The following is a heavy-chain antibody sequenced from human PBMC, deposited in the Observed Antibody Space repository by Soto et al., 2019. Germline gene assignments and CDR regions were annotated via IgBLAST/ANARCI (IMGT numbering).Heavy chain of an antibody. CDR3: ARDKGWLGKVFYYYYGMDV. CDR2: IYYSGST. J-gene: IGHJ6*02. D-gene: IGHD6-19*01. Sequence: PSETLSLTCTVSGGSISSGDYYWSWIRQPPGKGLEWIGYIYYSGSTYYNPSLKSRVTISVDTSKNQFSLKLSSVTAADTAVYYCARDKGWLGKVFYYYYGMDVWGQGTTVTVS. CDR1: GGSISSGDYY. V-gene: IGHV4-30-4*01.